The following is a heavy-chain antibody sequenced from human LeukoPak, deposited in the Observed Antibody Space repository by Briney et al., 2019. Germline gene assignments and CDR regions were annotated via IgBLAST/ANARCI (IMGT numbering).Heavy chain of an antibody. D-gene: IGHD3-22*01. V-gene: IGHV4-59*08. CDR3: ARRERYSSGYYYFDY. Sequence: SETLSLTCTVSGGSISSYYWSWIRQPPGKGLEWIGYIYYSGSTNYNPSLKSRVTISVDTSKNQFSLRLSSVTAADTAVYYCARRERYSSGYYYFDYWGQGTLVTVSS. CDR2: IYYSGST. CDR1: GGSISSYY. J-gene: IGHJ4*02.